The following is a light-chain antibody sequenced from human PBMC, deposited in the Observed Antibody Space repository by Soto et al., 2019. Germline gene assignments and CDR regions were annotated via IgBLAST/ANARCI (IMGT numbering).Light chain of an antibody. CDR1: QYISRW. CDR2: KAS. V-gene: IGKV1-5*03. CDR3: QQYFSYPET. Sequence: DIQTTQSPSTLSASVGDRVTITCRASQYISRWLAWYQQKPGKAPTLLIYKASSLKSGVPSRFSGSGSGTEFTLTISSLQPDDFATYYCQQYFSYPETFGQGTKVEIK. J-gene: IGKJ1*01.